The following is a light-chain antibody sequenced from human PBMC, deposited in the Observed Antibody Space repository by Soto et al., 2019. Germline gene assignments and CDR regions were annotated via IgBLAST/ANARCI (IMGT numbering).Light chain of an antibody. CDR2: EVT. J-gene: IGLJ2*01. CDR1: SSDVGAYDF. CDR3: SSYAVINNLN. Sequence: QSVLTQPPSASVSPGQSVTISCTGTSSDVGAYDFVSWYHQQSGKAPKLLIFEVTKRPSGVPDRFSGSKSGNTSSLTVSGLQADDEGDYYCSSYAVINNLNFGAVTTLTV. V-gene: IGLV2-8*01.